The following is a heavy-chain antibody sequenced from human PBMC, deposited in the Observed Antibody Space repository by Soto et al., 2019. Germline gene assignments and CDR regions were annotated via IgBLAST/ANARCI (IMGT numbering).Heavy chain of an antibody. Sequence: AGGSLRLSCAASGFTFSSYAMSWVRQAPGKGLEWVSAISGSGGSTYYADSVKGRFTISRDNSKNTPYLQMNSLRAEDTAVYYCAKKLATIWYYYYGMDVWGQGTTVTVSS. V-gene: IGHV3-23*01. CDR2: ISGSGGST. CDR1: GFTFSSYA. CDR3: AKKLATIWYYYYGMDV. D-gene: IGHD5-12*01. J-gene: IGHJ6*02.